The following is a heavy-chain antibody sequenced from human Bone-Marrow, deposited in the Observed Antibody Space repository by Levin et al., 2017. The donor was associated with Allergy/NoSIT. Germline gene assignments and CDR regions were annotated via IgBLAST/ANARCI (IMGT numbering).Heavy chain of an antibody. CDR3: AGRSVEVRAFDV. J-gene: IGHJ3*01. Sequence: SETLSLTCSVSEGSITNRNYYWGWIRLSPEKGLEWIGNIYYDGTTYYSPSLKSRLTIAIDTSRNQFSLKLQSVTATDSAIYFCAGRSVEVRAFDVWGQGTLVTVSS. V-gene: IGHV4-39*01. CDR2: IYYDGTT. CDR1: EGSITNRNYY. D-gene: IGHD3-10*01.